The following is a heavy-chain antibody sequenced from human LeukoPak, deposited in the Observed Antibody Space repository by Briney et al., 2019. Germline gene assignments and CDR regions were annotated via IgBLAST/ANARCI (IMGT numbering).Heavy chain of an antibody. CDR3: ARVQRYSYGCDY. V-gene: IGHV4-39*07. D-gene: IGHD5-18*01. J-gene: IGHJ4*02. Sequence: TPSETLSLTCTVSGGSIISRSYYWGWIRQPPGKGPEWIGTIYYSGITFYNPSLKSRVTISVSTSNNQFSLRLSSVTAADTAVYYCARVQRYSYGCDYWGQGTLVTVSS. CDR2: IYYSGIT. CDR1: GGSIISRSYY.